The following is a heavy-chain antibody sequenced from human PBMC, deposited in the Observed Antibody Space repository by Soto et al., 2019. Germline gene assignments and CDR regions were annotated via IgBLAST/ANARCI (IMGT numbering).Heavy chain of an antibody. J-gene: IGHJ5*02. Sequence: QVQLQESGPGLVKPSQTLSLTCTVSGGSISSGGYYWSWIRQHPGKGLEWIGYIYHSGTTYYNPPLKSRVTISVAPSKTQFSLKLTSVTAADTAVYYCASVTGIQLLGWFDPWGQGTLVTVSS. D-gene: IGHD2-2*01. V-gene: IGHV4-31*03. CDR2: IYHSGTT. CDR1: GGSISSGGYY. CDR3: ASVTGIQLLGWFDP.